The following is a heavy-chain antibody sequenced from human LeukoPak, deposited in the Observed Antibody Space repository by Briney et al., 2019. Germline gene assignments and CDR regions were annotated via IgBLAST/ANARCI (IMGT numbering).Heavy chain of an antibody. CDR1: GYTFTAYY. D-gene: IGHD3-10*01. V-gene: IGHV1-2*02. CDR2: INPNSGAS. Sequence: ASVKVSCKASGYTFTAYYLHWVRRAPGQGLEWMGWINPNSGASNYAQTFQGRVAMTRDTSINTAYMDLSSLRSDDTAVYYCARDLPGSFSNPTLDYWGQGTLVTVSS. J-gene: IGHJ4*02. CDR3: ARDLPGSFSNPTLDY.